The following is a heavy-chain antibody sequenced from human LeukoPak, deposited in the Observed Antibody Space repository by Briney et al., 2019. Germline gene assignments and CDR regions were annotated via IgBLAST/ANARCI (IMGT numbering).Heavy chain of an antibody. CDR3: AKVVSGSRTFNWFDP. Sequence: GGSLRLSCAASGFTFSSYEMNWVRQAPGKGLEWVSYISSSGSTIYYADSVKGRFTISRDNAKNSLYLQMNSLRAEDTAVYYCAKVVSGSRTFNWFDPWGQGTLVTVSS. J-gene: IGHJ5*02. CDR2: ISSSGSTI. CDR1: GFTFSSYE. D-gene: IGHD2-15*01. V-gene: IGHV3-48*03.